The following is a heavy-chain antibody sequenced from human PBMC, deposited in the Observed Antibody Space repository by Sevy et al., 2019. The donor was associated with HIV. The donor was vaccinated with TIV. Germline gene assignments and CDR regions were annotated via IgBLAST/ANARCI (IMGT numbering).Heavy chain of an antibody. V-gene: IGHV3-13*01. CDR3: ARGEGYSNYGAGYYYGMDV. J-gene: IGHJ6*02. CDR2: IGTAGDT. CDR1: GFTFSSYD. Sequence: GESLKISCAASGFTFSSYDMHWVRQATGKGLEWVSAIGTAGDTYYPGSVKGRFTISRENAKNSLYLQMNSLRAGDTAVYYCARGEGYSNYGAGYYYGMDVWGQGTTVTVSS. D-gene: IGHD4-4*01.